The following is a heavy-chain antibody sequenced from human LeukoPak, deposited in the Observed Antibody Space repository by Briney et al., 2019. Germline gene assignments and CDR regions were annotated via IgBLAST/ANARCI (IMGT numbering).Heavy chain of an antibody. J-gene: IGHJ4*02. V-gene: IGHV3-48*01. CDR3: ARYYNITV. Sequence: PGGSLRLSCAASGFTFSSYSINWVRQAPGKGLEWISYISSSGSTIYYADSVEGRFTISRDNAKNSLYLQMNSLRAEDTAVYYCARYYNITVWGQGTLVTVSS. CDR2: ISSSGSTI. CDR1: GFTFSSYS. D-gene: IGHD3-9*01.